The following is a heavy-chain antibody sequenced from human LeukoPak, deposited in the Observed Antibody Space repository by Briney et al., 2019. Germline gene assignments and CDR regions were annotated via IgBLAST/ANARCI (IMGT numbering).Heavy chain of an antibody. CDR1: GYSISSGYY. Sequence: TSSETLSLTCAVSGYSISSGYYWGWIRQPPGKGLEWIGSIYHSGSTSHKPSLKSRVTISVDTSKNQFSLKLSSVTAADTAVYYCARNSSGIHFDYWGQGTLVTVSS. V-gene: IGHV4-38-2*01. D-gene: IGHD3-22*01. CDR3: ARNSSGIHFDY. J-gene: IGHJ4*02. CDR2: IYHSGST.